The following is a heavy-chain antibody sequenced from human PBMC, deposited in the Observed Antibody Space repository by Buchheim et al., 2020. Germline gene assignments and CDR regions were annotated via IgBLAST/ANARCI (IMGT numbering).Heavy chain of an antibody. V-gene: IGHV3-15*07. D-gene: IGHD3-10*01. CDR2: SKSRSDGGAI. Sequence: EVQLVESGGGLVKPGGSLRLSCAGSGFAFSYGWLNWVRQAPGKGLEWVGRSKSRSDGGAIDYAAPVKGRFTISRDDSKSMVFLHMNSLKIEDTAVYYCMTHWGERADWGQGT. J-gene: IGHJ4*02. CDR3: MTHWGERAD. CDR1: GFAFSYGW.